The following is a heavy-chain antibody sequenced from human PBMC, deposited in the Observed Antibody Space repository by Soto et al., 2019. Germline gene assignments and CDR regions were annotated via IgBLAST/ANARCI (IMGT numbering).Heavy chain of an antibody. Sequence: SVKVSCKASGGTFSSYAISWVRQAPGQGLEWMGGIIPIFGTANYAQKFQGRVTITADESTSTAYMELSSLRSEDTAVYYCARGANTAMVTRWFDPWGQGTLVTVSS. V-gene: IGHV1-69*13. J-gene: IGHJ5*02. CDR2: IIPIFGTA. CDR1: GGTFSSYA. CDR3: ARGANTAMVTRWFDP. D-gene: IGHD5-18*01.